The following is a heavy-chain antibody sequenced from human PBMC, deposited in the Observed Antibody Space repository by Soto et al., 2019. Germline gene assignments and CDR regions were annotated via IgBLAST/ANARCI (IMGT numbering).Heavy chain of an antibody. J-gene: IGHJ4*02. CDR3: ARSSPGYCSSTSCYAGDY. D-gene: IGHD2-2*03. CDR2: INHSGST. V-gene: IGHV4-34*01. Sequence: QVQLQQWGAGLLKPSETLSLTCAVYGGSFSGYYWSWIRKPPGKGLEWIGEINHSGSTNYNPSLKSRVTISVDTSKNQFSLKLSSVTAADTAVYYCARSSPGYCSSTSCYAGDYWGQGTLVTVSS. CDR1: GGSFSGYY.